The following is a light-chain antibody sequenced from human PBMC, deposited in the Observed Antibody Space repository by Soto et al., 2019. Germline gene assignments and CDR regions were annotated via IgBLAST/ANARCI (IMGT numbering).Light chain of an antibody. CDR2: KAS. J-gene: IGKJ1*01. V-gene: IGKV1-5*03. Sequence: ITMNQSPSTLAAFVGDRVTITCRASQKIESWVAWYQQKPGKAPKLLIYKASTLEAGVPSRFSGSGFGTEFTLTIRSLQADDFATYYCLQYENDSGTLGQGTKGDIK. CDR3: LQYENDSGT. CDR1: QKIESW.